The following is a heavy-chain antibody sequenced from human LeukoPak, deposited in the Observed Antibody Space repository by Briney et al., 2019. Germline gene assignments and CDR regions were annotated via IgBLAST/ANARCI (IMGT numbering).Heavy chain of an antibody. V-gene: IGHV3-66*01. CDR1: GFTVSSNY. D-gene: IGHD4-17*01. Sequence: GGSLRLSCAASGFTVSSNYMSWVRQAPGKGLEWVSVIYSGGSTYYADSVKGRFTISGDNSKNTLYLQMNSLRAEDTAVYYCARDRGYGDLYFDYWGQGTLVTVSS. CDR3: ARDRGYGDLYFDY. CDR2: IYSGGST. J-gene: IGHJ4*02.